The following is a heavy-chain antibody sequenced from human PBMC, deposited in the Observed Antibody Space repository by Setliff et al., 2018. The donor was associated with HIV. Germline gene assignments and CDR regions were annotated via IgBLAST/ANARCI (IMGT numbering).Heavy chain of an antibody. V-gene: IGHV1-2*02. Sequence: ASVKVSCKASGYTFTEYYIHWVRQAPGQGLEWMGWIYPNTGGTNYAQKFQGRVTMTRDTSISTAYMELSRLRSDDTAVYFCATVGPTGAYFHDWGQGTLVTVSS. CDR1: GYTFTEYY. CDR3: ATVGPTGAYFHD. D-gene: IGHD1-26*01. CDR2: IYPNTGGT. J-gene: IGHJ4*02.